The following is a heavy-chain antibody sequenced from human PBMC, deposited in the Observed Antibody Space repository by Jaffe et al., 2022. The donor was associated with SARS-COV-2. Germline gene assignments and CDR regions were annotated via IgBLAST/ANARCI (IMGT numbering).Heavy chain of an antibody. J-gene: IGHJ6*02. Sequence: QVQLVESGGGVVQPGRSLRLSCAASGFTFSSYGMHWVRQAPGKGLEWVAVISYDGSNKYYADSVKGRFTISRDNSKNTLYLQMNSLRAEDTAVYYCAKSLGYCSGGSCYFYYYGMDVWGQGTTVTVSS. CDR3: AKSLGYCSGGSCYFYYYGMDV. CDR2: ISYDGSNK. V-gene: IGHV3-30*18. CDR1: GFTFSSYG. D-gene: IGHD2-15*01.